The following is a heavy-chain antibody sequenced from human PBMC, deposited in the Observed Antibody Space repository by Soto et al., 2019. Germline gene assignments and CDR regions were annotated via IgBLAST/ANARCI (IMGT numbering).Heavy chain of an antibody. Sequence: EVQLMESGGGLAQPGGSLRLSCAASGFTFSSHAMSWVRQAPGKGLEWVSTIGGGSGGTYYADSVKGRFTSSRYNSKNPLYLQRTSLRAEDTAIYSCAKDRAGVLAGTTLGYCGQGALVTVSS. CDR3: AKDRAGVLAGTTLGY. D-gene: IGHD6-13*01. V-gene: IGHV3-23*01. J-gene: IGHJ4*02. CDR1: GFTFSSHA. CDR2: IGGGSGGT.